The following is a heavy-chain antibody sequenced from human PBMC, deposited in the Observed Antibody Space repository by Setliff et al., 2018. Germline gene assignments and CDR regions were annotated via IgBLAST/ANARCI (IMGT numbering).Heavy chain of an antibody. CDR2: ISLYDGHT. V-gene: IGHV1-18*01. CDR1: GYNFKTYA. Sequence: ASVKVSCKASGYNFKTYAISWVRQAPGQGLEWMGFISLYDGHTNYAQNFQGRLTVTTDTSTSTAYMELSSLRFDDTAVYYCARGAPGRYCSGGSCSYFDYWGQGILVTVSS. J-gene: IGHJ4*02. D-gene: IGHD2-15*01. CDR3: ARGAPGRYCSGGSCSYFDY.